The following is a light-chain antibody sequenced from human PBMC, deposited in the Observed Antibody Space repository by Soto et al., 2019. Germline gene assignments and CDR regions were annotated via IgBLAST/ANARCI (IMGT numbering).Light chain of an antibody. J-gene: IGKJ1*01. CDR2: AAS. Sequence: EIVVTQSPATLSVSPVERATLSCRASQSVSRNVAWYQQKPGQSPSLLIYAASTRATGIPARFSGSGAGTDFTLTISSLQPEDVATYYCQQANSFPWTFGQGTKVEIK. CDR1: QSVSRN. CDR3: QQANSFPWT. V-gene: IGKV3-15*01.